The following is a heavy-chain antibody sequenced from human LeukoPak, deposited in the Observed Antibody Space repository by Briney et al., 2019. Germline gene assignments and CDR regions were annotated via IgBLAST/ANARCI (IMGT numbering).Heavy chain of an antibody. CDR2: IRSKANSYAT. J-gene: IGHJ1*01. Sequence: PGGSLRLSCAASGFSFSGSAMRWVRQVSGEGRGWVGRIRSKANSYATACAASVKGRFTISRDDSKNTAYLQMNSPKPEDTPVYYSQKMNAWGQGTLVTVSS. V-gene: IGHV3-73*01. CDR1: GFSFSGSA. CDR3: QKMNA. D-gene: IGHD1-1*01.